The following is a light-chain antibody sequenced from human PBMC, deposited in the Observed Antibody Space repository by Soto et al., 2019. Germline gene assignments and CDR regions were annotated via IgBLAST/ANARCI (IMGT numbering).Light chain of an antibody. CDR1: QSVSSSY. J-gene: IGKJ4*01. V-gene: IGKV3-20*01. CDR2: GAS. Sequence: EIVLTQSPGTLSLSPGERATLSCRASQSVSSSYLAWDQQKPGQAPRLLIYGASIRATGIPDRFSGSGSGTDFTLTLSSLETEDFAVYYCQQYGSSPLTFGGGTKVESK. CDR3: QQYGSSPLT.